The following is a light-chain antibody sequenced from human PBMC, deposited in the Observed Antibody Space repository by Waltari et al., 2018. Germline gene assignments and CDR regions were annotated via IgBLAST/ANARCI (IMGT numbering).Light chain of an antibody. CDR2: GAS. CDR3: QQYGASYSVT. V-gene: IGKV3-20*01. Sequence: EIVLTQSPGTLSLSQGDTATLSCRAGESVTTNYLAWYQQKFGQAPRLLIYGASNRATGVPVRFSGSGSGTDFTLTITSLTPEDFAVYYCQQYGASYSVTFGQGTRLEIK. CDR1: ESVTTNY. J-gene: IGKJ5*01.